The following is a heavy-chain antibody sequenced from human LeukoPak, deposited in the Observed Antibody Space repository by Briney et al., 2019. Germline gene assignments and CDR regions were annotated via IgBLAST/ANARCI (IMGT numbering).Heavy chain of an antibody. CDR3: ARGLNYDSSGYYFF. J-gene: IGHJ4*02. V-gene: IGHV1-8*01. D-gene: IGHD3-22*01. CDR1: GYTFTSYD. Sequence: ASVKVSCKASGYTFTSYDINWVRQATGQGLEWIGWMNPNSGNTGYAQKFQGRVTMTRNTSIRTAYMELSSLRSEDTAVYYCARGLNYDSSGYYFFWGQGTLVTVSS. CDR2: MNPNSGNT.